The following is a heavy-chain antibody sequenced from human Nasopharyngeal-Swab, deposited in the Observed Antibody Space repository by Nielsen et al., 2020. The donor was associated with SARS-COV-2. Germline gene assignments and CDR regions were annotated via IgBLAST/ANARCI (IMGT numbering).Heavy chain of an antibody. V-gene: IGHV4-34*01. Sequence: SETLSLTCAVYGGSFSGYYWSWIRQPPGKGLEWIGEINHSGSTNYNPSLKSRVTISVDTSKNQFSLKLSSVTAADTAVYYCAREGPYIVVVPAAIRGPRWFDPWGQGTLVTVSS. J-gene: IGHJ5*02. D-gene: IGHD2-2*02. CDR3: AREGPYIVVVPAAIRGPRWFDP. CDR2: INHSGST. CDR1: GGSFSGYY.